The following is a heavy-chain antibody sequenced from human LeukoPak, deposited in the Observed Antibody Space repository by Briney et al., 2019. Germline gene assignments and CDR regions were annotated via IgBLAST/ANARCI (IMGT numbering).Heavy chain of an antibody. CDR3: ARDLAYSSRTFDY. J-gene: IGHJ4*02. D-gene: IGHD6-13*01. V-gene: IGHV3-21*01. Sequence: GGSLRLSCAASGFTFSSYSMNWVRQAPGKGLEWVSSISSSSSYIYYADSVKGRFTISRDNAKNSLYLQVNSLRAEDTAVYYCARDLAYSSRTFDYWGQGTLVTVSS. CDR1: GFTFSSYS. CDR2: ISSSSSYI.